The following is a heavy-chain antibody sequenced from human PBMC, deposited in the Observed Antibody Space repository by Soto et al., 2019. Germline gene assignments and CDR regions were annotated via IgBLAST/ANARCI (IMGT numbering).Heavy chain of an antibody. CDR1: GGSISSGGYY. Sequence: PSETLSLTCSVSGGSISSGGYYWSWIRQHPGKGLEWIGYIYYSGSTYYNPSLKSRVTISVDTSKNQFSLKLSSVTAADTAVYYCARAALGGYSYGYDYWGQGTLVTVSS. D-gene: IGHD5-18*01. CDR3: ARAALGGYSYGYDY. J-gene: IGHJ4*02. V-gene: IGHV4-31*03. CDR2: IYYSGST.